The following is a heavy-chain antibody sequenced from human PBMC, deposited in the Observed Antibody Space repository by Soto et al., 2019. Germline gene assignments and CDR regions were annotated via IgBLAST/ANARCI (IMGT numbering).Heavy chain of an antibody. J-gene: IGHJ5*02. CDR1: GYTFTSYA. CDR3: ARGFSGGGADWFDP. V-gene: IGHV1-3*01. D-gene: IGHD2-15*01. CDR2: INAGNGNT. Sequence: QVQLVQSGAEVKKPGASVKVSCKASGYTFTSYAMYWVRQAPGQRLEWMGWINAGNGNTKYSQKFQGRVTITRDTSASTAYMELSSLRSEDTAVYYCARGFSGGGADWFDPWGQGSLVTVSS.